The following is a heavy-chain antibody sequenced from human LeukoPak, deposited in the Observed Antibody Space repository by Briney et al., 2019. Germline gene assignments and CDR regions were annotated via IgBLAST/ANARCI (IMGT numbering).Heavy chain of an antibody. Sequence: GESLKISCKASGYSFTTYWIGWVRQVPGKGLEWVGIIYPADSTAKYSPSFQGQVTISVDKSISTAYLQWSSLKASDTAMYYCARHNYGPTDWGQGTLVTVSS. D-gene: IGHD3-10*01. J-gene: IGHJ1*01. V-gene: IGHV5-51*01. CDR2: IYPADSTA. CDR3: ARHNYGPTD. CDR1: GYSFTTYW.